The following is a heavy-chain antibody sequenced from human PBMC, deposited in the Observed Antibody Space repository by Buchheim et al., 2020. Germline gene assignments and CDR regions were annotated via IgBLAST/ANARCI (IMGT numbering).Heavy chain of an antibody. Sequence: VQLQESRPGLVKPSQTLSLTCTVSGGSISSGSYYWSWIRQPAGKGLEWIGRIYTSGSTNYNPSLKSRFTITLDTSKNQFSLKRSSVTAADTAVYYCARVGYSSGWFFDYWGQGTL. V-gene: IGHV4-61*02. CDR3: ARVGYSSGWFFDY. J-gene: IGHJ4*02. D-gene: IGHD6-19*01. CDR1: GGSISSGSYY. CDR2: IYTSGST.